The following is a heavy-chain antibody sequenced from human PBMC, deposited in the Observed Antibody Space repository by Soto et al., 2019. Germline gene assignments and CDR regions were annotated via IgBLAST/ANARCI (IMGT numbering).Heavy chain of an antibody. D-gene: IGHD6-13*01. Sequence: QVQLVQSGAEVKKPGASVKVSCTASGYTFTHYATHWVRHAPGQRLEWMGFINAGSGNTKYSQTFQGRLTFTKDTSASTASMDLRSRSSEATASHSCARGLAAEDAWGQGTLVTVSS. V-gene: IGHV1-3*01. J-gene: IGHJ5*02. CDR1: GYTFTHYA. CDR3: ARGLAAEDA. CDR2: INAGSGNT.